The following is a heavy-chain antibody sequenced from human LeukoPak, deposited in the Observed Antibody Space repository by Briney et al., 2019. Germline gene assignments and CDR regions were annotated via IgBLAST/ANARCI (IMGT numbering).Heavy chain of an antibody. CDR3: AKDWSHIVATTTFDY. Sequence: PGGSLRLSCAASGFTFSSYGMHWVRQAPGKGLEWVAFIRYDGSNKYYADSVKGRFTISRDNSKNTLYLQMNSLRAEDTAVYYCAKDWSHIVATTTFDYWGQGTLVTVSS. CDR2: IRYDGSNK. D-gene: IGHD5-12*01. J-gene: IGHJ4*02. CDR1: GFTFSSYG. V-gene: IGHV3-30*02.